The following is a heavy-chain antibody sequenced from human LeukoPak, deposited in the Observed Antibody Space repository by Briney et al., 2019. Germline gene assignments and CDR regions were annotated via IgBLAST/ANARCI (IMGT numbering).Heavy chain of an antibody. CDR2: INHSGST. J-gene: IGHJ4*02. CDR1: GGSFSGYY. D-gene: IGHD6-6*01. Sequence: SETLSLTCAVYGGSFSGYYWSWIRQPPGKGLEWIGEINHSGSTNYNPSLKSRVTISVDTSKNQFSLKLSSVTAADTAVYYCARGVVGSSPFDYWGQRTLVTVSS. V-gene: IGHV4-34*01. CDR3: ARGVVGSSPFDY.